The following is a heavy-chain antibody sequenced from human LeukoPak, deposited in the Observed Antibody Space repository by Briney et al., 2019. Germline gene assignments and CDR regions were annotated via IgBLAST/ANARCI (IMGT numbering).Heavy chain of an antibody. Sequence: DGSSTNYADSVKGRFTISRDNAKNTLYLQMNSLRAEDTAVYYCARDRGSFTGYYDSSGYVFWGQGTLVTVSS. D-gene: IGHD3-22*01. CDR2: DGSST. V-gene: IGHV3-74*01. J-gene: IGHJ4*02. CDR3: ARDRGSFTGYYDSSGYVF.